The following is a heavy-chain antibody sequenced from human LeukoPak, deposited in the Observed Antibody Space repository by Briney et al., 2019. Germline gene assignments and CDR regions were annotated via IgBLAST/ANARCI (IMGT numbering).Heavy chain of an antibody. J-gene: IGHJ6*02. CDR1: GYTFTTYS. D-gene: IGHD2-15*01. CDR2: INLSGGST. Sequence: ASVKVSCKTSGYTFTTYSMHWVRQAPGQGLEWMAIINLSGGSTDYTQKFQGRVTMTRDTSTSTVYMDLSSLRSEDMALYYCARTAVVVVGATGMDVWGQGTTVTVSS. V-gene: IGHV1-46*01. CDR3: ARTAVVVVGATGMDV.